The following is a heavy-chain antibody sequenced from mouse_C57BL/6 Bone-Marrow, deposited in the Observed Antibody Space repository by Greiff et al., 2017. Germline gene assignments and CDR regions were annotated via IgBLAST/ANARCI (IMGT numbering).Heavy chain of an antibody. CDR1: GYTFTGYW. V-gene: IGHV1-9*01. J-gene: IGHJ1*03. Sequence: QVQLKQSGAELMKPGASVKLSCKATGYTFTGYWIEWVKQRPGHGLEWIGEILPGSGSTNYNEKFKGKATFPADTSSNTAYMQLSSLTTEDSAIYYCARPRSIYDGINWYFDVWGTGTTVTVSS. CDR3: ARPRSIYDGINWYFDV. CDR2: ILPGSGST. D-gene: IGHD2-3*01.